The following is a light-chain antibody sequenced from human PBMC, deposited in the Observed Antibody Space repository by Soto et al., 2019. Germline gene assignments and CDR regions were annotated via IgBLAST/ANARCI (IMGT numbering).Light chain of an antibody. J-gene: IGKJ1*01. CDR3: QHYNSYPVT. CDR1: QTISSW. Sequence: DIQMTQSPSTLSASVGDRVTITCRASQTISSWLAWYQQKPGKAPKLLIYKASSLESGVPSRFSGSGSGTEFTLTISSLQPDDFETYYCQHYNSYPVTLGQGTKADIK. V-gene: IGKV1-5*03. CDR2: KAS.